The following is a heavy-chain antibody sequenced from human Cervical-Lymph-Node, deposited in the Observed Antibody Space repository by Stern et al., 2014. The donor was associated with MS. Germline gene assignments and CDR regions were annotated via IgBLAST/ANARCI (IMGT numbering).Heavy chain of an antibody. V-gene: IGHV7-4-1*02. Sequence: VQLEESGSELKKPGASVKVSCKASGYTFTDHALNWVRQAPGQGLEWMGWIHTNTGKPTYAQGFTGRFVFSLDTSVNTAFLQISGLETEDTAVHYCARDGNDEETTVTTYWGQGTLVTVSS. J-gene: IGHJ4*02. CDR2: IHTNTGKP. CDR3: ARDGNDEETTVTTY. CDR1: GYTFTDHA. D-gene: IGHD4-17*01.